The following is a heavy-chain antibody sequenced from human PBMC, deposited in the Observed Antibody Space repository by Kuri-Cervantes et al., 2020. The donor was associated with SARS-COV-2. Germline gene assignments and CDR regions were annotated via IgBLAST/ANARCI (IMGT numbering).Heavy chain of an antibody. CDR2: ISSSTSYI. J-gene: IGHJ4*02. CDR3: ALYGDYYY. D-gene: IGHD4-17*01. V-gene: IGHV3-21*01. Sequence: GESLKISCAASGFTFSSYSINWVRQAPGKGLEWVSSISSSTSYIYYEDSVKGRFTISRDNAKNSLYLQMNSLRAEDTAVYYCALYGDYYYWGQGTLVTVSS. CDR1: GFTFSSYS.